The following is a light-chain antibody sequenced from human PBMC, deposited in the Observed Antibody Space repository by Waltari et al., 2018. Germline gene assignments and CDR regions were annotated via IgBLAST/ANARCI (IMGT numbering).Light chain of an antibody. CDR1: SSNIGHNY. Sequence: QSVLTQPPSVSAAPRQKVTIPCSGDSSNIGHNYVSWYQQVSGTAPKLLIYDNDKRPSGIPDRFSGSKSGTSATLDITGLQTGDEADYYCGTWDSSLSAEVFGGGTKLTVL. J-gene: IGLJ2*01. V-gene: IGLV1-51*01. CDR3: GTWDSSLSAEV. CDR2: DND.